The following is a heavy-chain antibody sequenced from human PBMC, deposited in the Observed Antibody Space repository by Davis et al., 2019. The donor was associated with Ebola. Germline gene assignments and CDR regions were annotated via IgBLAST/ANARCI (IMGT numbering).Heavy chain of an antibody. V-gene: IGHV3-74*01. D-gene: IGHD1-26*01. Sequence: HTGGSLRLSCAASGFTFSSYWMHWVRQAPGKGLVWVSCINSDGSSTSYADSVKGRFTISRDNAKNTLYLQMNSLRAEDTAVYYCARGHPYSGTYLWFFDYWGQGTLVTVSS. CDR3: ARGHPYSGTYLWFFDY. J-gene: IGHJ4*02. CDR2: INSDGSST. CDR1: GFTFSSYW.